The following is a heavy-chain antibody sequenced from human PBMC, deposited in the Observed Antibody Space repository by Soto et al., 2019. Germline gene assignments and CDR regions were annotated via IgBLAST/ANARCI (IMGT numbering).Heavy chain of an antibody. CDR3: AREYSSSWQFEY. V-gene: IGHV3-33*01. CDR2: IWYDGSNK. Sequence: GGSLRLSCAASGFTFSSYGMHWVRQAPGKGLEWVAVIWYDGSNKYYAESVKGRFTISRDNSKNTLYLQMNSLRAEDTAVYYCAREYSSSWQFEYWGRGTLVTVSS. J-gene: IGHJ4*02. CDR1: GFTFSSYG. D-gene: IGHD6-13*01.